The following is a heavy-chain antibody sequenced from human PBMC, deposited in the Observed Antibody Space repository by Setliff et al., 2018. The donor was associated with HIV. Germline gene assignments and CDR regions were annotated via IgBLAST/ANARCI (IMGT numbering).Heavy chain of an antibody. V-gene: IGHV3-30*04. D-gene: IGHD3-3*01. CDR1: GFTFSSYA. J-gene: IGHJ6*03. Sequence: GGSLRLSCAASGFTFSSYAMHWVRQAPGKGLEWVAVISYDGSNKYYADSVKGRFTISRDNSKNTLYLQRNSLRAEDTAVYYCAKEADDFWSGFRAYYYYMDVWGKGTTVTVSS. CDR2: ISYDGSNK. CDR3: AKEADDFWSGFRAYYYYMDV.